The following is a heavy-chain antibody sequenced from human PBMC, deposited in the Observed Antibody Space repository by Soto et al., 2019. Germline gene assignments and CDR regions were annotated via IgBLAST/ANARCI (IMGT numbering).Heavy chain of an antibody. D-gene: IGHD1-26*01. CDR2: ISSMGDKS. CDR1: GFPFINYA. J-gene: IGHJ5*02. CDR3: AKNQGVELVPLATVDWFDP. V-gene: IGHV3-23*01. Sequence: LRLSCAASGFPFINYAINWARQAPGKGLEWVSAISSMGDKSYFADSVKGRFTISRDNSKSTVYLELNNLSAEDTAVYHCAKNQGVELVPLATVDWFDPWGQGSVVTVSS.